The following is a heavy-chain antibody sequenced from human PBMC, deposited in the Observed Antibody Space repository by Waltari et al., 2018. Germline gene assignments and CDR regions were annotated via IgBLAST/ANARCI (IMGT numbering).Heavy chain of an antibody. CDR3: ARDLKGSGYDDALGY. Sequence: QVQLVQSGAEVKKPGSSVKVSCKASGGTFSSYAISWVRQAPGQGLEWMGGIIPIFGTATYAQKFQGGVTMTAEKSTSTAYMELSSLRSEDTAVYYCARDLKGSGYDDALGYWGQGTLVTVSS. CDR2: IIPIFGTA. D-gene: IGHD5-12*01. V-gene: IGHV1-69*14. CDR1: GGTFSSYA. J-gene: IGHJ4*02.